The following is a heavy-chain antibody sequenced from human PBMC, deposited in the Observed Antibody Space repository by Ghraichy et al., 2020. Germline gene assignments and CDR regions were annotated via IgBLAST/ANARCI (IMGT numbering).Heavy chain of an antibody. D-gene: IGHD3-10*01. CDR2: LGADGRST. CDR3: AKEGGRLGEGAFDV. V-gene: IGHV3-23*01. J-gene: IGHJ3*01. CDR1: GFTFNTYA. Sequence: GGSLRLSCAASGFTFNTYAMIWVRQAPGKGLEWVSTLGADGRSTFYADSVKGRFTISRDKSKRTMYLQMNSLRADDTAVYYCAKEGGRLGEGAFDVWGQGTKVTVSS.